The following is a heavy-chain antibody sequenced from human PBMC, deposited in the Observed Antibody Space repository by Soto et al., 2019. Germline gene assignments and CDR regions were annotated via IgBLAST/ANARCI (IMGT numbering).Heavy chain of an antibody. CDR3: ARDQGVAAAGITWFDP. Sequence: SETLSLTCTVSGASMNSYHWSWIRQPAGKGLEWVGHIHSSGSTNYNPSLKSRVTMSVDTSKNQFSLRLMSLTAADTAVYYCARDQGVAAAGITWFDPWGQGSLVTVSS. CDR2: IHSSGST. V-gene: IGHV4-4*07. D-gene: IGHD6-13*01. CDR1: GASMNSYH. J-gene: IGHJ5*02.